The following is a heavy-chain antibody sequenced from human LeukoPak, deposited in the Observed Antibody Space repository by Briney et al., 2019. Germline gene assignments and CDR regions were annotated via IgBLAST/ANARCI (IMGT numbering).Heavy chain of an antibody. D-gene: IGHD2-2*01. Sequence: SQTLSLTCAVSGGSISSGSYSWSWIRQPPGKGLEWIGYIYPRGSTYYNPSLKSRVILSLDKSANQFSLNLSSVTAADTAVYYCARWTARGYCSSTSCSDDAFDIWGQGTMVTVSS. J-gene: IGHJ3*02. CDR3: ARWTARGYCSSTSCSDDAFDI. CDR2: IYPRGST. CDR1: GGSISSGSYS. V-gene: IGHV4-30-2*01.